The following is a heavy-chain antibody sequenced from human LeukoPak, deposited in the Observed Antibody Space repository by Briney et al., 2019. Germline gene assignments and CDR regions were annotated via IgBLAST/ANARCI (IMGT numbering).Heavy chain of an antibody. V-gene: IGHV3-30*02. Sequence: PGGSLRLSCAASGFTFSSYGMHWVRQAPGKGLEWVAFIRYDGSNKYYVDSVKGRFTISRDNSKNTLSLQTNSLRAEDTAVYYCASDTGFYDSSGYYPFDYWGQGTLVTVSS. CDR1: GFTFSSYG. D-gene: IGHD3-22*01. CDR3: ASDTGFYDSSGYYPFDY. CDR2: IRYDGSNK. J-gene: IGHJ4*02.